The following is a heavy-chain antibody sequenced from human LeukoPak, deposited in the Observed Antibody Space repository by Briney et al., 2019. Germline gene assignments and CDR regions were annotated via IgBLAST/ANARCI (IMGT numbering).Heavy chain of an antibody. CDR3: TTQLLYEHNFDY. CDR2: IISNTAGGTT. D-gene: IGHD2-2*02. Sequence: GGSLRPSRAASAFTFSDAWMSCVRQTPGKGLEWVGRIISNTAGGTTDFAAPVKGRFTISREDSENALYLQMNSLKTEDTAVYYCTTQLLYEHNFDYWGQGTLVTVSS. J-gene: IGHJ4*02. CDR1: AFTFSDAW. V-gene: IGHV3-15*01.